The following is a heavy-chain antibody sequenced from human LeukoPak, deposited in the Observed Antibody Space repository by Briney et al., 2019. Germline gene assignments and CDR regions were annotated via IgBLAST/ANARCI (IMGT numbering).Heavy chain of an antibody. CDR2: ISSGSSYI. Sequence: GGSLRLSCAASGFTFSSYSMNWVRQAPGKGGEWVSSISSGSSYIYYADPVKGRFTMSRDNAKNSLYLQMTSLRAEDTAVYYCARSSSVNYDSSGYSALDHWGQGTLVTVSS. D-gene: IGHD3-22*01. J-gene: IGHJ4*02. CDR1: GFTFSSYS. CDR3: ARSSSVNYDSSGYSALDH. V-gene: IGHV3-21*01.